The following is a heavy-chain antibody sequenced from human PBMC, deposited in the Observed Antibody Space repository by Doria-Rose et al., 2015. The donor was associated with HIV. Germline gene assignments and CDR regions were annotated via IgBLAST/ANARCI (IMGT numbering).Heavy chain of an antibody. D-gene: IGHD1-26*01. V-gene: IGHV4-59*01. CDR3: ARVLSGTYDY. Sequence: VQLVESGPGLVKPSKTLSLTCSVSGGSISHYYWSWIRQPPGKGLEYIGDIFYTGSTNYSPSLKSRVSISIDTSKNKFSLRLSSVTAADTAVYYCARVLSGTYDYWGQGTLVTVS. CDR1: GGSISHYY. J-gene: IGHJ4*02. CDR2: IFYTGST.